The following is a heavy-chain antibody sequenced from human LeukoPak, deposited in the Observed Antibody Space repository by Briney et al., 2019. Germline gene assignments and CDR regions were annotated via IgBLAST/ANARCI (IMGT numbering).Heavy chain of an antibody. CDR3: ARGDDSGYYDYFDY. Sequence: GGSLRLSCAASGFTFSRYWMTWVRQAPGKGLEWVSTIYTGGNTYYAASVKGRFTISRDFSKNTVFLHMNSLRAEDTAMYYCARGDDSGYYDYFDYWGQGALVTVSS. V-gene: IGHV3-53*01. J-gene: IGHJ4*02. CDR1: GFTFSRYW. D-gene: IGHD3-22*01. CDR2: IYTGGNT.